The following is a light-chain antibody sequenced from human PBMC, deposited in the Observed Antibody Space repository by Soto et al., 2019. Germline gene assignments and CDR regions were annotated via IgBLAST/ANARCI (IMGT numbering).Light chain of an antibody. CDR1: QSVSSN. CDR2: DAS. J-gene: IGKJ4*01. Sequence: EIVLTQSPATLSVSPGERVTLSCRASQSVSSNLAWYQQKPGQAPRLLIYDASNRATGVPARFSGSRSGTEFTLTINSLQSEDFAVYYCQRYNNWPLTFGGGTKVDIK. V-gene: IGKV3-15*01. CDR3: QRYNNWPLT.